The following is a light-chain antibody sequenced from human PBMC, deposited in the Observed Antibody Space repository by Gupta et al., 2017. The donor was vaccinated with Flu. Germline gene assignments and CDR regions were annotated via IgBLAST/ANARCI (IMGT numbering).Light chain of an antibody. Sequence: PGQTASITCAGDKLGNKYGCWYQQKPGQSPVLVIYHDSRRPAGIPERFSGSNSGNTATLTISGTQAVDEADYYCQAWDSSAAVFGGGTKLTVL. CDR3: QAWDSSAAV. J-gene: IGLJ3*02. CDR2: HDS. V-gene: IGLV3-1*01. CDR1: KLGNKY.